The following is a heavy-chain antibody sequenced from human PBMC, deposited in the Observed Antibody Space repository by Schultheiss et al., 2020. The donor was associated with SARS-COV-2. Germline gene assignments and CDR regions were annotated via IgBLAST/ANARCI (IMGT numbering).Heavy chain of an antibody. J-gene: IGHJ4*02. CDR3: ARDLAGTNDY. D-gene: IGHD1-1*01. V-gene: IGHV1-69*13. CDR1: GYTFTSYG. Sequence: SVKVSCKASGYTFTSYGISWVRQAPGQGLEWMGGIIPIFGTATYAQKFQGRVTITADESTSTAYMELSSLRSDDTAVYHCARDLAGTNDYWGQGTLVTVSS. CDR2: IIPIFGTA.